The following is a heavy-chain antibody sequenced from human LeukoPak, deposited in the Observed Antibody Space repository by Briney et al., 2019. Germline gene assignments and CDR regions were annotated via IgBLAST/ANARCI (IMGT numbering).Heavy chain of an antibody. V-gene: IGHV4-59*08. J-gene: IGHJ5*02. CDR2: IYYSGST. CDR3: ARTTRSPSLSWFDP. D-gene: IGHD1-1*01. Sequence: SSETLSLTCTVSGGSISSHYWSWVRQPPGKGLEWIGYIYYSGSTNYNPSLKSRVTISVDTSKNQFSLKLSSVTAADTAVYYCARTTRSPSLSWFDPWGQGTLVTVSS. CDR1: GGSISSHY.